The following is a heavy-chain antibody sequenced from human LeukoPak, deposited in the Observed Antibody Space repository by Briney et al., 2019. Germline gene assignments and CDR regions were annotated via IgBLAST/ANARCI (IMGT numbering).Heavy chain of an antibody. CDR3: AKSLYYDSSGANYYYYYMDV. V-gene: IGHV3-23*01. CDR2: ISGSGGST. CDR1: GFTFSSYA. Sequence: PGGSLRLSCAASGFTFSSYAMSWVRQAPGKGLEWVSAISGSGGSTHYADSVKGRFTISRDNSKNTLYLQMNSLRAEDTAVYYCAKSLYYDSSGANYYYYYMDVWGKGTTVTVSS. J-gene: IGHJ6*03. D-gene: IGHD3-22*01.